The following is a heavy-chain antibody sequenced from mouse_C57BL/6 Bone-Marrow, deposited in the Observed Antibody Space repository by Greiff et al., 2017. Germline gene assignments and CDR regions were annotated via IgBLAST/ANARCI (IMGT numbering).Heavy chain of an antibody. CDR1: GYTFTDYY. Sequence: EVKLMESGPVLVKPGASVKMSCKASGYTFTDYYMNWVKQSHGKSLEWIGVINPYNGGTSYNQKFKSKATLTVDKSSSTAYMELNSLTSEDSAVYYCAREVDSSGYVNYFDYWGQGTTLTVSS. D-gene: IGHD3-2*02. J-gene: IGHJ2*01. CDR3: AREVDSSGYVNYFDY. CDR2: INPYNGGT. V-gene: IGHV1-19*01.